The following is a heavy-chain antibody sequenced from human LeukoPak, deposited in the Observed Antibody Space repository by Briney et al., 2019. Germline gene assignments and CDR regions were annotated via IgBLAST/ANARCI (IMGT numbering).Heavy chain of an antibody. Sequence: GASVKVSCKASGGTFSSYAISWVRQAPGQGLEWMGRIIPILGMANYAQKFQGRVTITADKSTSTAYMELSSLRSEDTAVYYCARLYSSGWTEDAFDIWGQGTMVTVSS. CDR2: IIPILGMA. CDR1: GGTFSSYA. D-gene: IGHD3-22*01. J-gene: IGHJ3*02. CDR3: ARLYSSGWTEDAFDI. V-gene: IGHV1-69*04.